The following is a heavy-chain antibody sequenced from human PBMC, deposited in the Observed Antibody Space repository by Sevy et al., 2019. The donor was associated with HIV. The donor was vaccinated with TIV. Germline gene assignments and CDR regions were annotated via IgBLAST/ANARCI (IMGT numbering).Heavy chain of an antibody. CDR3: AKDQGDYIWGTYRH. Sequence: GGSLRLSCAASAFTFKNYAMTWVRQAPGKGLQWISSISGSGGDTKYADSVKGRFTISRDNSKNTLYLQTNSLRAEDTAVYYCAKDQGDYIWGTYRHWGQGTLVTVSS. CDR2: ISGSGGDT. D-gene: IGHD3-16*02. J-gene: IGHJ4*02. CDR1: AFTFKNYA. V-gene: IGHV3-23*01.